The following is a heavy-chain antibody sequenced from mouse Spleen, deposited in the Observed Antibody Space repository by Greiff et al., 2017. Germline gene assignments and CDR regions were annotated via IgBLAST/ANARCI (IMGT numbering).Heavy chain of an antibody. CDR1: GYSFTSYW. D-gene: IGHD1-2*01. Sequence: VQLQQPGTELVKPGASVKLSCKASGYSFTSYWMHWAKQRPGQGLEWIGNINPSDGATNYNEKFRNKATLTVDKSSSTAYMQLSSLTSEDSAVYYCARTRDYYAYPYYFDYWGQGTTLTVSS. V-gene: IGHV1-53*01. J-gene: IGHJ2*01. CDR2: INPSDGAT. CDR3: ARTRDYYAYPYYFDY.